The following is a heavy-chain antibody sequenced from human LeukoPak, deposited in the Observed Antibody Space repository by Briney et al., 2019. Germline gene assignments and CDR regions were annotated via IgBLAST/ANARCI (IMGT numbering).Heavy chain of an antibody. CDR1: GFTFSSYA. V-gene: IGHV3-23*01. CDR2: ISGSGGST. J-gene: IGHJ4*02. Sequence: PGGSLRLSCAASGFTFSSYAMSWVRQAPGKGLEWVSAISGSGGSTYYADSVKGRFTISRDNSKNTLYLQMNSLRAEDTAVYYCARDGSADCGGDCSSFDYWGQGTLVTVSS. D-gene: IGHD2-21*02. CDR3: ARDGSADCGGDCSSFDY.